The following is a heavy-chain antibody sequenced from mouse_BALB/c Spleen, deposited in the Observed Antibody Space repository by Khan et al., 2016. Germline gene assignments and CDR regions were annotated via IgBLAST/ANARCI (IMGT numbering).Heavy chain of an antibody. D-gene: IGHD2-1*01. V-gene: IGHV1-9*01. CDR2: ILPGSGST. CDR3: SRYGNYAMDY. CDR1: GNIFSSYW. Sequence: QVQLQQSGAELMKPGASVKISCKATGNIFSSYWIEWVKQRPGHGLEWIGEILPGSGSTNYNEKFKGKATFTAETSSNTAYMQLSSLTSEDSAVYYCSRYGNYAMDYWGQGTSVTVSS. J-gene: IGHJ4*01.